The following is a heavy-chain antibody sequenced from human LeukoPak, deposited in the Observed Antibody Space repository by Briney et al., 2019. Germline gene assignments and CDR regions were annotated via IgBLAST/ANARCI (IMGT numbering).Heavy chain of an antibody. CDR1: GFTFSSYC. Sequence: GGSLRVSCAASGFTFSSYCMNRVRQAPGKGLEWVSSISSSSSFIYYADSVKGRFTISRDNAKNSLYLQMNSLRAEDSAVYYCARDGEEFDDYIWGSYRPNYFDYWGQGTLVTVSA. CDR2: ISSSSSFI. CDR3: ARDGEEFDDYIWGSYRPNYFDY. D-gene: IGHD3-16*02. J-gene: IGHJ4*02. V-gene: IGHV3-21*01.